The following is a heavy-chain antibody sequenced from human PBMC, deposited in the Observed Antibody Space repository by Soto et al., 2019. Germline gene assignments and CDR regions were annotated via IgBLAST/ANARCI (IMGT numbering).Heavy chain of an antibody. CDR3: VREPRYCSGGSCSIMGDAFDI. CDR2: IYNEFT. D-gene: IGHD2-15*01. Sequence: EVQLVESGGGLVQPGGSLRLSCVASGFTVTEIYMNWVRQAPGKGLEWVSVIYNEFTDYADSVRGRFSISTDSSKNALYRQMNSRRAEDSAVYYCVREPRYCSGGSCSIMGDAFDIWGQGTMVTVSS. J-gene: IGHJ3*02. V-gene: IGHV3-66*01. CDR1: GFTVTEIY.